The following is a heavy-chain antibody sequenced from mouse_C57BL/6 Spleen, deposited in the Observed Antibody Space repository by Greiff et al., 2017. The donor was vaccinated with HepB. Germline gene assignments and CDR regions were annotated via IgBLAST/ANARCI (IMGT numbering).Heavy chain of an antibody. CDR3: ARSDCDYDVGWFAD. V-gene: IGHV1-82*01. D-gene: IGHD2-4*01. CDR2: IYPGDGDT. Sequence: QVQLQQSGPELVKPGASVKISCKASGYAFSSSWMNWVKQRPGKGLEWIGRIYPGDGDTNYNGKFKGKATLTADKSSSTAYMQLSSLTSEDSAVYFCARSDCDYDVGWFADWGQGTLVTVSA. J-gene: IGHJ3*01. CDR1: GYAFSSSW.